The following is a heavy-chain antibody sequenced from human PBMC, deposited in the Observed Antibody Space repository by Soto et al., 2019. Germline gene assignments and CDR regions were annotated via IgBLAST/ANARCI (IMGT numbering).Heavy chain of an antibody. CDR2: ISDNGDRT. V-gene: IGHV3-23*01. J-gene: IGHJ4*02. D-gene: IGHD3-3*01. CDR1: GFTFSTYA. CDR3: AKDKRDVPLRFLEWLLGPFDY. Sequence: PGGSLRLSCAASGFTFSTYAMSWVRQAPGKGLEWVSTISDNGDRTYYAASVKGRFTISRDNSKNTLYLLMNSLSAGDTAVYYCAKDKRDVPLRFLEWLLGPFDYWGQGTLVTVSS.